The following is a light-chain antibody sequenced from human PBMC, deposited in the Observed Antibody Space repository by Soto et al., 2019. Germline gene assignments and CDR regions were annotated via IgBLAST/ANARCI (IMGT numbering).Light chain of an antibody. CDR2: RAS. CDR3: QHTYSSSPWT. J-gene: IGKJ1*01. V-gene: IGKV1-39*01. CDR1: QSISTY. Sequence: DIQMTQSPSSLSASVGDRVTISCRASQSISTYLNWYQQKPGTAPRLLIYRASSVKSGVPPRFSGSGSGRDFTLTISSLRTEDIATYFCQHTYSSSPWTFGQGTNVEVK.